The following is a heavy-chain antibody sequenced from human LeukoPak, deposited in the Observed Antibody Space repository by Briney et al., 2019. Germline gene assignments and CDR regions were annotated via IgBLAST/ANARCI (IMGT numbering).Heavy chain of an antibody. V-gene: IGHV3-23*01. CDR1: GFTFSSHG. D-gene: IGHD5-12*01. CDR2: ISSSGGNT. J-gene: IGHJ4*02. CDR3: AKDRPTWPIDY. Sequence: GGSLRPSCVASGFTFSSHGRHWVRQAPGKGLEWVSSISSSGGNTYYPDSMKGRFTISRDNSKNTMYLQMNSLRAEDTAVYYCAKDRPTWPIDYWGQGTLVTVSS.